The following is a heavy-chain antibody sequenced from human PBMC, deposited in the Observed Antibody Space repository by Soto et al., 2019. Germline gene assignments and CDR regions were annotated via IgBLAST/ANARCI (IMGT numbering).Heavy chain of an antibody. D-gene: IGHD3-3*01. CDR2: IYHSGST. V-gene: IGHV4-4*02. CDR3: ARDILLEWKQGGMDA. J-gene: IGHJ6*02. Sequence: QVQLQESGTGLVKPSGTLTLTCAVSGGSISSSNWWSWVRQPPGKGLEWIGEIYHSGSTNYNPSLKSRVTISVDKSKNQFSLKLSSVTAADTAVYYCARDILLEWKQGGMDAWGQGTTVTVSS. CDR1: GGSISSSNW.